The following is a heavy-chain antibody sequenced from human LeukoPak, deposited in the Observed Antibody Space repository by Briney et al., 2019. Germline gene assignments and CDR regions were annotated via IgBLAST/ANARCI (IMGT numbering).Heavy chain of an antibody. CDR1: GGTFSSYA. J-gene: IGHJ6*02. CDR2: IIPILGIA. Sequence: GASVKVSCKASGGTFSSYAISWVRQAPGQGLEWMGGIIPILGIANYAQKYQGRVTISADNSTSTAYMELSSLRSEDTAVYSCERYFRPLITVVRAVFHYYGMAVWGQGTTVTVSS. D-gene: IGHD3-10*01. V-gene: IGHV1-69*04. CDR3: ERYFRPLITVVRAVFHYYGMAV.